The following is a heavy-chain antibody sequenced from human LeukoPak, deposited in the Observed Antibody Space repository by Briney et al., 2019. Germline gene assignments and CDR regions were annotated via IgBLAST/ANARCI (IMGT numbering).Heavy chain of an antibody. J-gene: IGHJ4*02. CDR3: ARAKEGVAGFFDY. D-gene: IGHD6-19*01. Sequence: SETLSLTCSFSGGSISSYYWSWIRQSPGKGLEWIGYIYYTGSTSFIPSLKSRVTISVDTSKNQLSLKLSSLTAADTAVYYCARAKEGVAGFFDYWGQGTLVTVSS. CDR2: IYYTGST. CDR1: GGSISSYY. V-gene: IGHV4-59*01.